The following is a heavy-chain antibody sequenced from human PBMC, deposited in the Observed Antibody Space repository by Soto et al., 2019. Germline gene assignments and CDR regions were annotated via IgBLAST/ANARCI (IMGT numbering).Heavy chain of an antibody. J-gene: IGHJ6*02. CDR1: GGSISSSNW. V-gene: IGHV4-4*02. CDR3: ARDLRVVVVAATRGSPNNYYYYGMDV. Sequence: SETLSLTCAVSGGSISSSNWWSWVRQPPGKGLEWIGEIYHSGSTNYNPSLKSRVTISVDKSKNQFSLKLSSVTAADTAVYYCARDLRVVVVAATRGSPNNYYYYGMDVWGQGTTVTVSS. D-gene: IGHD2-15*01. CDR2: IYHSGST.